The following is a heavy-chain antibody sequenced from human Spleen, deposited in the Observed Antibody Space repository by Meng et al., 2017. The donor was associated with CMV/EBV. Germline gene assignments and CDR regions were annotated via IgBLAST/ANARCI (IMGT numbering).Heavy chain of an antibody. Sequence: SLKISCAASGFTFDDYTMHWVRQAPGKGLEWVSYIYSSGTTMYYADSVKGRFTISRDNARNSLYLQMNSLTVDDTAVYYCARDWGEEEGAFDIWGQGTMVTVSS. J-gene: IGHJ3*02. V-gene: IGHV3-11*01. CDR1: GFTFDDYT. CDR2: IYSSGTTM. CDR3: ARDWGEEEGAFDI. D-gene: IGHD3-16*01.